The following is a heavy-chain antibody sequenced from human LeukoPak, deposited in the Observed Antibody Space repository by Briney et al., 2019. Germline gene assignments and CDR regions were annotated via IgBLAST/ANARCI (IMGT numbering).Heavy chain of an antibody. V-gene: IGHV1-58*02. CDR1: GFTFTSSA. Sequence: GASVKVSCKASGFTFTSSAMQWVRQARGQRLEWIGWIVVGSGNTNYAQKFQERVTITRDMSTSTAYMELSSLRSEDTAVYYCARDRNDYGDYGDAFDIWGQGTMVTVSS. CDR2: IVVGSGNT. D-gene: IGHD4-17*01. J-gene: IGHJ3*02. CDR3: ARDRNDYGDYGDAFDI.